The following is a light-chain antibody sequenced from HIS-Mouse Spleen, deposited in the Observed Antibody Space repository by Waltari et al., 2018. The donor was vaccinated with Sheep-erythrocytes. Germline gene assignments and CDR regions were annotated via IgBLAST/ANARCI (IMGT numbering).Light chain of an antibody. CDR1: IRDVLAYNY. CDR2: DVS. J-gene: IGLJ1*01. Sequence: SALTHPRSVSGSPGPSLTLSCTATIRDVLAYNYASCYQQHPGKAPKLMIYDVSKRPSGVPDRFSGSKSGNTASLTISGLQAEDEADYYCCSYAGSYNHVFATGTKVTVL. V-gene: IGLV2-11*01. CDR3: CSYAGSYNHV.